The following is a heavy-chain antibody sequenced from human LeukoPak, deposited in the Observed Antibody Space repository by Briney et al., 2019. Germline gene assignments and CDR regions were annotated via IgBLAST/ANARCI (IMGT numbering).Heavy chain of an antibody. D-gene: IGHD5-18*01. CDR3: ARGSGYSYAFTGRERTKSRLDY. J-gene: IGHJ4*02. V-gene: IGHV3-23*01. CDR1: GFTLSSYA. CDR2: ISVSGNT. Sequence: PGGSLRLSCAASGFTLSSYAMSWVRQGPGKGLEWVSAISVSGNTYHADSVKGRFTISRDSSKNTLYLQMNSLRAGDAAVYYCARGSGYSYAFTGRERTKSRLDYWGPGTLVTVSS.